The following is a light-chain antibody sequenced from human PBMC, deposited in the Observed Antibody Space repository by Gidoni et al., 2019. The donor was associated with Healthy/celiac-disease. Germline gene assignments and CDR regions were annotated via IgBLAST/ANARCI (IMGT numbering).Light chain of an antibody. CDR1: QSVSSY. CDR2: DAS. V-gene: IGKV3-11*01. CDR3: QQRSNWPPRLT. J-gene: IGKJ4*01. Sequence: EIVLPKSPATLSLSPGERATLSCRASQSVSSYLAWYQQKPGQAPRLLISDASNRATGIPARFSGSGSWTDFTLTISSLEPEDFAVYYCQQRSNWPPRLTFGGGTKVEIK.